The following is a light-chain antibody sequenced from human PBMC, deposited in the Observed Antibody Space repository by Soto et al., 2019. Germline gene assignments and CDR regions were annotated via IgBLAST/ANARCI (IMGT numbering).Light chain of an antibody. CDR3: QQYGSAPQT. V-gene: IGKV3-20*01. Sequence: EIVLTQSPGTLSLSPGERATLSCRASQSVSSSYLAWYQQKPGQAPRLLIYGASSRATGIPDRFSGSGSGTDCTLTIMRPEPEDLTVCCCQQYGSAPQTFGQWTTLAIK. J-gene: IGKJ2*01. CDR2: GAS. CDR1: QSVSSSY.